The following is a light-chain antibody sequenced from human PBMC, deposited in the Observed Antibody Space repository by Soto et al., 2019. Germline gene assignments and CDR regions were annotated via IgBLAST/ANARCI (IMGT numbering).Light chain of an antibody. CDR1: SSDVGGYNY. J-gene: IGLJ1*01. CDR2: EVS. Sequence: QLVLTQPPSASGSPGQSITISCTGTSSDVGGYNYVSWYQQHPGKAPKLMIYEVSNRPSGVSNRFSGSKSGNTASLTISGLQAEDEADYYCSSYTSSSTLDVFGTGTKLTVL. V-gene: IGLV2-14*01. CDR3: SSYTSSSTLDV.